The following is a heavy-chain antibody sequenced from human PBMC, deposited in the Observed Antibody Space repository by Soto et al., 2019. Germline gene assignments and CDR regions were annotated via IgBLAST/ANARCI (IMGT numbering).Heavy chain of an antibody. D-gene: IGHD3-10*01. CDR2: IYYSGST. CDR3: GSGSYYNRVYYFDY. V-gene: IGHV4-59*01. CDR1: GGSISSYY. Sequence: PSETLSLTCTVSGGSISSYYWSWIRQPPGKGLEWIGYIYYSGSTNYNPSLKSRVTISVDTSKNQFSLKLSSVTAADTAVYYYGSGSYYNRVYYFDYWGQGTLVTVSS. J-gene: IGHJ4*02.